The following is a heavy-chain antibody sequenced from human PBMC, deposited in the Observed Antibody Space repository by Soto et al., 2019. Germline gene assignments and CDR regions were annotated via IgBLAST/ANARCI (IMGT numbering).Heavy chain of an antibody. V-gene: IGHV3-15*01. J-gene: IGHJ4*02. CDR2: IKSKTDGGTT. CDR3: TTVPTELVVVIRDFDY. Sequence: VRSLRLSCAASGFTFSNAWMSWVRQAPGKGLEWVGHIKSKTDGGTTDYAAPVKGRFTISRDDSINTLYLQMNSLKTEHTAVCYCTTVPTELVVVIRDFDYWGQGTLVTVSS. CDR1: GFTFSNAW. D-gene: IGHD3-22*01.